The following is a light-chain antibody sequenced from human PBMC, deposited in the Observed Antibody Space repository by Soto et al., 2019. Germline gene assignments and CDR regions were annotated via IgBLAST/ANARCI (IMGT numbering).Light chain of an antibody. CDR1: QGISND. V-gene: IGKV1-6*01. J-gene: IGKJ2*01. Sequence: ATQMTQSPSSLSASVGDRVTITCRASQGISNDLDWYQQKPGKAPSLLISAASNLHSGVPSRFSGSGSGTDFNLAISSLQPEDSATYYCLQEYSHPPTFGQGNKLEIK. CDR2: AAS. CDR3: LQEYSHPPT.